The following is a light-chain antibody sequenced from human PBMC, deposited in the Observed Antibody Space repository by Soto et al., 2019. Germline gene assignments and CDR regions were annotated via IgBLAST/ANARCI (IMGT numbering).Light chain of an antibody. CDR2: EVN. CDR3: SSYAGSNYVV. Sequence: QSALTQPPSASGSPGQSVTISCTGTRSDVGGYNYVSWYQQHPGKAPKLMIYEVNKRPSGVPDRFSGSKSDNTASLTVSGLQAEDEAYYYCSSYAGSNYVVFGGGTKLTVL. CDR1: RSDVGGYNY. V-gene: IGLV2-8*01. J-gene: IGLJ2*01.